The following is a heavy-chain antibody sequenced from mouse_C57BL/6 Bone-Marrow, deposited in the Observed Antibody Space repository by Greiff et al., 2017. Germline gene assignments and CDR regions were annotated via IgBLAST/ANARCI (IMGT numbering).Heavy chain of an antibody. Sequence: QVQLQQSGAELAKPGASVKLSCKASGYTFTSYWMHWVKQRPGQGLAWIGYINPSSGYTKYNQKFKDKATLTADKSSSTAYMQLSSLTYEDSAVYYCARRDYGSSYGFAYGGQGTLVTVSA. CDR3: ARRDYGSSYGFAY. D-gene: IGHD1-1*01. CDR2: INPSSGYT. CDR1: GYTFTSYW. V-gene: IGHV1-7*01. J-gene: IGHJ3*01.